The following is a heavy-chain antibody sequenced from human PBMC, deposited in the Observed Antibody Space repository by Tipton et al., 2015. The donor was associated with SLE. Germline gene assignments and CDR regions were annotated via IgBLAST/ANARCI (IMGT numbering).Heavy chain of an antibody. Sequence: TLSLTCTVSGGSISSHYWTWIRQPPGKALQWIGYTNSRGSTIYNPSLKSRVSILLDTSKNQFSLKLSSVTAADTAVYYCARGLEWLSMGYGMDVWGQGTTVTVSS. CDR3: ARGLEWLSMGYGMDV. CDR1: GGSISSHY. CDR2: TNSRGST. J-gene: IGHJ6*02. V-gene: IGHV4-59*08. D-gene: IGHD3-3*01.